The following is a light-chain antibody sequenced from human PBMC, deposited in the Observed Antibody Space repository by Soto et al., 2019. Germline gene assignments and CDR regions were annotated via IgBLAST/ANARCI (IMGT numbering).Light chain of an antibody. CDR2: DVS. J-gene: IGLJ3*02. CDR1: SSDVGGYNY. Sequence: QSALTQPASVSGSPGQSITISCTGTSSDVGGYNYVSWYQQHPGKAPKLMIYDVSKRPSGVSNRFSGSKSGNTASLTISGLQAEDEADYYCNSYTTSSTLVLGGGTKVTVL. CDR3: NSYTTSSTLV. V-gene: IGLV2-14*01.